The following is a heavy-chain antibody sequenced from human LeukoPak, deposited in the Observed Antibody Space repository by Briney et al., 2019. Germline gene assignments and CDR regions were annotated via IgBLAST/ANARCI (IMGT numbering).Heavy chain of an antibody. V-gene: IGHV4-34*01. D-gene: IGHD6-13*01. Sequence: SETLSLTCAVYGGSFSGYYWSWLRQPPGKGLEWIGEINHSGSTNYNPSLKSRVTISVDTSKNQFSLKLSSVTAADTAVYYCARVEIAAAGTLFDYWGQGTLVTVSS. CDR3: ARVEIAAAGTLFDY. J-gene: IGHJ4*02. CDR1: GGSFSGYY. CDR2: INHSGST.